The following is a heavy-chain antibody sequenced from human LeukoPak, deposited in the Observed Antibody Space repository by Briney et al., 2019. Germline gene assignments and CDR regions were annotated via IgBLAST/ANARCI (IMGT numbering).Heavy chain of an antibody. CDR2: ISYDGSNK. V-gene: IGHV3-30*03. CDR3: ASHYDSGPDL. J-gene: IGHJ5*02. CDR1: GFNFSSYG. D-gene: IGHD3-10*01. Sequence: GGSLRLSCAASGFNFSSYGMHWVRQAPGKGLEWVAVISYDGSNKYYADSVKGRFTISRDNSKNTLYLQMDSLRAEDTAVYYCASHYDSGPDLWGQGTLVIVSS.